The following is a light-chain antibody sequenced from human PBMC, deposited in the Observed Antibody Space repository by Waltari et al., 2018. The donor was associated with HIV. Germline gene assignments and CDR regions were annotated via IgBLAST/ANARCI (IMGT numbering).Light chain of an antibody. V-gene: IGLV2-14*01. J-gene: IGLJ2*01. CDR3: TSYTSSSTLVV. CDR2: EVT. Sequence: QSALTQPASVSGSLGQSITISCTGTSSDVGGYNYVSWYQHPPGKAPKLMIYEVTTRPSGVSNLFSGSKSGNTASLTISGLQAEDESDYYCTSYTSSSTLVVFGGGTKLTVL. CDR1: SSDVGGYNY.